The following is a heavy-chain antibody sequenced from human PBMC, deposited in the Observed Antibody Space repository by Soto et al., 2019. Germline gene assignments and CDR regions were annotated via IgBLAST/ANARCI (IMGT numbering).Heavy chain of an antibody. CDR2: ISAYNGNT. CDR1: GYTFTSYV. CDR3: ASSAYHWYYFDF. J-gene: IGHJ4*02. V-gene: IGHV1-18*01. Sequence: ASVKVSCKGSGYTFTSYVISWVRQAPGQGLEWMGWISAYNGNTNYAQKLQGRVTMTTDTSTSTAYMELRSLRSDDTAVYYCASSAYHWYYFDFWGQGTLVTVSS. D-gene: IGHD2-2*01.